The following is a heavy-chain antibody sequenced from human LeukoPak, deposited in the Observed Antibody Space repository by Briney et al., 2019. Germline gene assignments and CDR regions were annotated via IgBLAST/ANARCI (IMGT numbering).Heavy chain of an antibody. D-gene: IGHD6-13*01. CDR2: ISGSDDGT. CDR1: GFTFSTYA. V-gene: IGHV3-23*01. J-gene: IGHJ4*02. CDR3: AKDPSTYSSSWYYFDY. Sequence: GGSLRLSCAASGFTFSTYAMSWVRQIPGKGLEWVSAISGSDDGTYYADSVKGRFTISRDNSRITLYLQMNTLRAEDTAVYYCAKDPSTYSSSWYYFDYWGQGTLVTVSS.